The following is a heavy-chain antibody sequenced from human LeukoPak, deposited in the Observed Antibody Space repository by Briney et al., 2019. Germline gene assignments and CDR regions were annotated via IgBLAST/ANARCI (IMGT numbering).Heavy chain of an antibody. D-gene: IGHD3-10*01. CDR3: ALQRGGFGVVFDY. CDR2: INPSGGST. J-gene: IGHJ4*02. V-gene: IGHV1-46*01. CDR1: GYTFTSYY. Sequence: ASVKGSCKASGYTFTSYYMHWVRQAPGQGLEWMGIINPSGGSTSYAQKFQGRVTMTRDMSTSTVYMELSSLRSEDTAVYYCALQRGGFGVVFDYWGQGTLVTVSS.